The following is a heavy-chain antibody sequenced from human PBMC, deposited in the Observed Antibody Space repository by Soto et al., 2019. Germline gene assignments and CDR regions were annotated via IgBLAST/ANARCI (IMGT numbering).Heavy chain of an antibody. J-gene: IGHJ4*02. D-gene: IGHD4-17*01. V-gene: IGHV1-69*13. CDR1: GGTFSSYA. Sequence: SVKVSCKASGGTFSSYAISWVRQAPGQGLEWMGGIIPIFGTANYAQKFQGRVTITADESTSTAYMELSSLRSEDTAVYYCARPSRHYGGTLDYWGRGTLVTVSS. CDR2: IIPIFGTA. CDR3: ARPSRHYGGTLDY.